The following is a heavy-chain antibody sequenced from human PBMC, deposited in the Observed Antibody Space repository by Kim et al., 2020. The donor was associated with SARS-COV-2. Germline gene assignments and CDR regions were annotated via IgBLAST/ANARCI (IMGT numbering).Heavy chain of an antibody. Sequence: ASVKVSCKASGYTFTGYYMHWVRQAPGQGLEWMGRINPNSGGTNYAQKFQGRVTMTRDTSISTAYMELSRLRSDDTAVYYCARKTKVDTGYYYGMDVWGQGTTVTVSS. J-gene: IGHJ6*02. D-gene: IGHD5-18*01. V-gene: IGHV1-2*06. CDR3: ARKTKVDTGYYYGMDV. CDR2: INPNSGGT. CDR1: GYTFTGYY.